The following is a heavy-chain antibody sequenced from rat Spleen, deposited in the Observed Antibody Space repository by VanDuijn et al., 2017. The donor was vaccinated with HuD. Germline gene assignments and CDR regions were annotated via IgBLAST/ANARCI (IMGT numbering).Heavy chain of an antibody. CDR3: TREGMGITPLYFDY. V-gene: IGHV2S30*01. CDR1: GFSLTDYS. CDR2: MRYDGDT. D-gene: IGHD1-9*01. Sequence: QVQLKESGPGLVQPSQTLSLTCTVSGFSLTDYSVHWVRQPPGKGLEWMGRMRYDGDTYYNSALKSRLSISRDTSKSQFFLKLNILQTEDTAIYYCTREGMGITPLYFDYWGQGVMVTVSS. J-gene: IGHJ2*01.